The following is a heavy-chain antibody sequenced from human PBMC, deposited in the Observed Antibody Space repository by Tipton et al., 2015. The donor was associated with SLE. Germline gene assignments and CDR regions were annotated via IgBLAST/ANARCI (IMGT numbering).Heavy chain of an antibody. V-gene: IGHV4-39*07. J-gene: IGHJ4*02. Sequence: TLSLTCTVSGGSISSSSYYWGWIRQPPGKGLEWIGSIYYSGTTYYNPSLKSRVTISVDTSKNQFSLKLSSVTAADTAGYYWARHPPRGGSGYALDNWGQGTLVTVSS. CDR2: IYYSGTT. CDR1: GGSISSSSYY. CDR3: ARHPPRGGSGYALDN. D-gene: IGHD5-12*01.